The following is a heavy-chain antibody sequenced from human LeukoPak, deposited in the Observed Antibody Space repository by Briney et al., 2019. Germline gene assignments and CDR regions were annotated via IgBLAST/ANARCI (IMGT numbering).Heavy chain of an antibody. J-gene: IGHJ2*01. CDR2: ISNDGSII. Sequence: GGSLRLSCAASGFMLSDYGMHWVRQAPGKGLEWVAVISNDGSIIYYADSVKGRFTISRDNSKNTLHLQMNSLRPDDTAVYYCAKDGPYCGGITCYFRYFDLWGRGTLVTVSS. V-gene: IGHV3-30*18. CDR3: AKDGPYCGGITCYFRYFDL. D-gene: IGHD2-21*01. CDR1: GFMLSDYG.